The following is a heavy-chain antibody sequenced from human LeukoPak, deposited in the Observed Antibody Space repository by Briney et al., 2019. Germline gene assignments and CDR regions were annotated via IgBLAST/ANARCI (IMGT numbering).Heavy chain of an antibody. CDR2: VYSGGST. CDR1: GFIVTNNY. CDR3: ARDPPAVLLDTYG. D-gene: IGHD2/OR15-2a*01. J-gene: IGHJ4*02. Sequence: GGSLRLSCTASGFIVTNNYINWARQAPGKGLEWVSLVYSGGSTYYADSVKGRFTISRDNSKNMVYLQMNSLRAEDTAMYYCARDPPAVLLDTYGWGQGTLVTVSS. V-gene: IGHV3-66*01.